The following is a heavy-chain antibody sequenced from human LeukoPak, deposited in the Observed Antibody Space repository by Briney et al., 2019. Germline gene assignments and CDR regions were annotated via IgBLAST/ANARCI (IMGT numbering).Heavy chain of an antibody. Sequence: GGSLRLSCAASGLTFSSYDIHWLRHAPVKGLEWVSSIGATGDTYYTVSVKGRFTISRENAKKSVYLQMSSLSAGDTAVYFCVLGAYWNDDKNAFHIWGPGTMVTVSS. D-gene: IGHD1-1*01. J-gene: IGHJ3*02. V-gene: IGHV3-13*01. CDR2: IGATGDT. CDR3: VLGAYWNDDKNAFHI. CDR1: GLTFSSYD.